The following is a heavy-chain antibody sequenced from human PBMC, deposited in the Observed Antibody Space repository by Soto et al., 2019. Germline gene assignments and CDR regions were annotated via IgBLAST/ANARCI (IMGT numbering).Heavy chain of an antibody. CDR2: IDPSDSYT. Sequence: GESLKISCKGSGYSFTSYWISWVRQMPGKGLEWMGRIDPSDSYTNYSPSFQGHVTISADKSISTAYLQWSSLKASDTAMYYCARRDVRYWQQLGMNWFDPWGQGTLVTVSS. CDR1: GYSFTSYW. J-gene: IGHJ5*02. V-gene: IGHV5-10-1*01. D-gene: IGHD6-13*01. CDR3: ARRDVRYWQQLGMNWFDP.